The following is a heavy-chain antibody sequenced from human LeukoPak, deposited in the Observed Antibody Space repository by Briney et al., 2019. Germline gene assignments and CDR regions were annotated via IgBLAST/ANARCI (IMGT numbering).Heavy chain of an antibody. V-gene: IGHV1-8*01. CDR1: GYTFTSYD. CDR3: ARLETYYYDSSGQEFDY. CDR2: MNPNSGNT. J-gene: IGHJ4*02. Sequence: ASVKVSCKASGYTFTSYDINWVRQATGQGLEWMGWMNPNSGNTGYAQKFQGRVTMTRNTSISTAYMELSSLRSEDTAVYYCARLETYYYDSSGQEFDYWGQGTLVTVSS. D-gene: IGHD3-22*01.